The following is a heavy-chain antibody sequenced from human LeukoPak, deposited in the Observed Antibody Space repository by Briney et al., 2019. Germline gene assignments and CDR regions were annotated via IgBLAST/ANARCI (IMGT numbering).Heavy chain of an antibody. D-gene: IGHD3-22*01. CDR3: AKDLGNYYDSSGPFDY. V-gene: IGHV3-66*01. Sequence: PGGSLRLSCAASGFTVSSNYMSWVRQAPGKGLEWVSIIYRVGSTFYADSVEGRFTISRDNSKNTLYLQMNSLRAEDTAVYYCAKDLGNYYDSSGPFDYWGQGTLVTVSS. J-gene: IGHJ4*02. CDR2: IYRVGST. CDR1: GFTVSSNY.